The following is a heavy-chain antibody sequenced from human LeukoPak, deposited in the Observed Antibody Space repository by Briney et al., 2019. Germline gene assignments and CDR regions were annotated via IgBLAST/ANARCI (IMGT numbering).Heavy chain of an antibody. CDR3: ASGGGYYFPFDY. J-gene: IGHJ4*02. Sequence: PGESLRLSCAASGFTFSNYAMSWVRQAPGKGLEWVSVISDSGGTTNYADSVKGRFTISRDNSKNTLYLQMNSLRGEDTAVYYCASGGGYYFPFDYWGQGTLVTVSS. D-gene: IGHD3-22*01. CDR2: ISDSGGTT. V-gene: IGHV3-23*01. CDR1: GFTFSNYA.